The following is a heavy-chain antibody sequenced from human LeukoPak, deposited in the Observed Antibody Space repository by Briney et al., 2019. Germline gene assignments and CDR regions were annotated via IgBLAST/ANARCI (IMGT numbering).Heavy chain of an antibody. CDR1: GYSFTKYW. J-gene: IGHJ4*02. CDR2: IYPGDSDT. V-gene: IGHV5-51*01. D-gene: IGHD6-13*01. CDR3: ARRGRGIAAADDY. Sequence: RGESLKISCQGSGYSFTKYWIGWVRQMPGKGLEWMGIIYPGDSDTRYSPSFQGQVTISADESITTAYLQWSSLKASDTAMYYCARRGRGIAAADDYWGQGTLVTVSS.